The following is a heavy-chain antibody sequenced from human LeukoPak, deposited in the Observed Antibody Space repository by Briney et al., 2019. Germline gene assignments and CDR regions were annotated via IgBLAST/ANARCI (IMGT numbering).Heavy chain of an antibody. Sequence: LAGGSLRLSCLASKFTFNNYAMTWVRQAPGKGLEWVSSISGSGDNMDYADSARGRFIVSRDNSKNTLFLQMNRLRAEDAAVYYCAKDSVSQNGIFDPFDIWGQGTLVTVSS. CDR1: KFTFNNYA. J-gene: IGHJ3*02. CDR3: AKDSVSQNGIFDPFDI. CDR2: ISGSGDNM. D-gene: IGHD2-15*01. V-gene: IGHV3-23*01.